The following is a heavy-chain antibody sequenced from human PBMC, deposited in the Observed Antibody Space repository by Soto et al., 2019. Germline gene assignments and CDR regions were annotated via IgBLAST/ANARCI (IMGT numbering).Heavy chain of an antibody. Sequence: PGESLKISCKGSGYSFTSYWIGWVRQMPGKGLEWMGIIYPGDSDTRYSPSFQGQVTISADKSISTAYLQWSSLKASDTAMYYCASSSGYYDILTGYPYYYYGMDVWGQGTTVTVS. CDR2: IYPGDSDT. CDR1: GYSFTSYW. CDR3: ASSSGYYDILTGYPYYYYGMDV. V-gene: IGHV5-51*01. J-gene: IGHJ6*02. D-gene: IGHD3-9*01.